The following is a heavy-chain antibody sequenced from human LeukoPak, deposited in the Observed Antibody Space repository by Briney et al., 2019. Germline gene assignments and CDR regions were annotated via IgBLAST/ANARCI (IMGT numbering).Heavy chain of an antibody. J-gene: IGHJ3*02. D-gene: IGHD6-25*01. Sequence: SETLSLTCTVSGGSISSGSYYWSWIRQPAGKGLEWIGRIYTSGSTNYNPSLKSRVTISVDRSKNQFSLKLSSVTAADTAVYYCAREGSGAQIWGQGTMVTVSS. CDR2: IYTSGST. V-gene: IGHV4-61*02. CDR1: GGSISSGSYY. CDR3: AREGSGAQI.